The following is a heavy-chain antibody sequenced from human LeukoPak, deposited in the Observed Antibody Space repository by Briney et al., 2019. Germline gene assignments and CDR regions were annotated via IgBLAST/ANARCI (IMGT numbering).Heavy chain of an antibody. D-gene: IGHD6-13*01. V-gene: IGHV4-59*01. CDR2: IYYSGST. CDR3: ATAAAGTLDYFDY. J-gene: IGHJ4*02. CDR1: RGSISSYY. Sequence: ASETLSLTCTVSRGSISSYYGRWIRQPPGKGLEWIGYIYYSGSTNYNPSLKSRVTISVDTSKNQFSLRLSSVTAADTAVYYCATAAAGTLDYFDYWGQGTLVTVSS.